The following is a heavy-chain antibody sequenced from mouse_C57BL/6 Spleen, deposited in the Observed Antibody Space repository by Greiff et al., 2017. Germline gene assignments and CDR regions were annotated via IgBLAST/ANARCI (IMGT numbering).Heavy chain of an antibody. CDR2: IYPRSGNT. Sequence: VQLQQSGAELARPGASVKLSCKASGYTFTSYGISWVKQRTGQGLEWIGEIYPRSGNTYYNEKFKGKATLTADKSSSTAYMELRSLTSEDSAVYFCARHGNTWYFDVWGTGTTVTVSS. CDR3: ARHGNTWYFDV. D-gene: IGHD2-1*01. CDR1: GYTFTSYG. J-gene: IGHJ1*03. V-gene: IGHV1-81*01.